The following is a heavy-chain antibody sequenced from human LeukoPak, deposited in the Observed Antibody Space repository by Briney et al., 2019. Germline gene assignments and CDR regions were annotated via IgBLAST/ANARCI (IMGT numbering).Heavy chain of an antibody. Sequence: GASVKVSCKASGYTFTSYGISWVRQAPGQGLEWMGWISAYNGNTNYAQKLQGRVTMTTDTSTSTAYMELRSLRSDDTAVYYCARDGQYSSSWYSIYYYYYYMDVWGKGPRSPSP. V-gene: IGHV1-18*01. D-gene: IGHD6-13*01. CDR1: GYTFTSYG. CDR2: ISAYNGNT. CDR3: ARDGQYSSSWYSIYYYYYYMDV. J-gene: IGHJ6*03.